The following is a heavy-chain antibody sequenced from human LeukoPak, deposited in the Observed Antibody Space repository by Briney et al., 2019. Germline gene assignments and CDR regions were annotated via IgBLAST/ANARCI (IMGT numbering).Heavy chain of an antibody. Sequence: PSETLSLTCTVSGGSISSYYWSWIRQPPGKGLEWIGYIYYSGSTNYNPSLKSRVTISVDTSKNQFSLKLSSVTAADTAVYYCARDIVVVPAATDYYYYMDVWGKGTTVTVS. V-gene: IGHV4-59*01. J-gene: IGHJ6*03. D-gene: IGHD2-2*01. CDR3: ARDIVVVPAATDYYYYMDV. CDR2: IYYSGST. CDR1: GGSISSYY.